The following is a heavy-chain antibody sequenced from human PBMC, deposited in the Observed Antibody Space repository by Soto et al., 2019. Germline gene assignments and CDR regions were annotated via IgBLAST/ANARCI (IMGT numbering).Heavy chain of an antibody. CDR2: ISSTTNYI. J-gene: IGHJ4*02. V-gene: IGHV3-21*01. Sequence: EVQLVESGGGLVKPGGSLRLSCAASGFTFTRYSMNWVRQAPGKGLEWVSSISSTTNYIYYADSMKGRFTVSRDNAKNSVYLEMNSLSGEDTAVYYCAREAEDLTSNFDYWGQGTLVPVSP. CDR1: GFTFTRYS. CDR3: AREAEDLTSNFDY.